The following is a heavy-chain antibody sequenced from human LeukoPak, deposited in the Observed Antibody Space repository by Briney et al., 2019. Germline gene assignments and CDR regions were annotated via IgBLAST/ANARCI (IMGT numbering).Heavy chain of an antibody. CDR3: ARDLYGGGDDY. V-gene: IGHV3-30-3*01. CDR2: ISYDGSNK. CDR1: GFTFSGYA. D-gene: IGHD4-23*01. Sequence: GGSLRLSCSTSGFTFSGYAMLWVRQAPGKGLEWVTIISYDGSNKYYADSVKGRFTISRDNSKNTLYLQMNSLRDEDTAVYYCARDLYGGGDDYWGQGTLVTVSS. J-gene: IGHJ4*02.